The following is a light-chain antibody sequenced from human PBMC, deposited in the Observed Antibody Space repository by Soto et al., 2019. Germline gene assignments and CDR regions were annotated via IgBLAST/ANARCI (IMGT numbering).Light chain of an antibody. CDR3: QSYDSSLHASV. CDR2: GNT. J-gene: IGLJ1*01. Sequence: QSVLTQPPSVSGAPGQRVTISCTGSSSNIGAGYDVHWYQQLPGTAPKLLIYGNTNRPSGVPDRFSGSKSGSSASLAITGLQAEDEADYYCQSYDSSLHASVFGTGTEVTVL. V-gene: IGLV1-40*01. CDR1: SSNIGAGYD.